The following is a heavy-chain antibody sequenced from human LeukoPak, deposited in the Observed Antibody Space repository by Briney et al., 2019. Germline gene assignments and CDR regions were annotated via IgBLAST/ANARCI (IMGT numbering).Heavy chain of an antibody. J-gene: IGHJ4*02. Sequence: GGSLRLSCAASGFTFSSSYIHWVRQAPGKGLFWVSRINPDGSLTNYADSVKGRFTIFRDNAKNTVYLQMNSLRAEDTAAYYCASELAHSVGDCLQNWGQGTLVTVSS. V-gene: IGHV3-74*01. CDR3: ASELAHSVGDCLQN. CDR2: INPDGSLT. CDR1: GFTFSSSY. D-gene: IGHD2-21*02.